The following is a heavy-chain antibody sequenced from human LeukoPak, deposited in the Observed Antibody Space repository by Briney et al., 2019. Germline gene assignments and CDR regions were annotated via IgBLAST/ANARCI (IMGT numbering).Heavy chain of an antibody. V-gene: IGHV3-74*01. J-gene: IGHJ4*02. CDR3: ARTQIGLGELDY. CDR2: INSDGSST. CDR1: GFTFSSYW. Sequence: PGGSLRLSCAASGFTFSSYWMHWVRQAPGKGLVWVSRINSDGSSTSYADSVKGRFTISRDNAKNTLYLQMNSLRAEDTAVYYCARTQIGLGELDYWGQGTLVTVSS. D-gene: IGHD3-10*01.